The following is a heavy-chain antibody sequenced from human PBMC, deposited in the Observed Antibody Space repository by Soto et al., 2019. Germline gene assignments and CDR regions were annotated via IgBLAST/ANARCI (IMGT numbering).Heavy chain of an antibody. CDR1: GGSISSYY. CDR3: ATSDYGDYYFDY. J-gene: IGHJ4*02. V-gene: IGHV4-59*01. Sequence: PSETLSLTCTVSGGSISSYYWSWIRQPPGKGLEWIGYIYYSGSTNYNPSLKSRVTISVDTSKNQFSLKLSSVTAADTAVYYCATSDYGDYYFDYWGQGTLVTVSS. D-gene: IGHD4-17*01. CDR2: IYYSGST.